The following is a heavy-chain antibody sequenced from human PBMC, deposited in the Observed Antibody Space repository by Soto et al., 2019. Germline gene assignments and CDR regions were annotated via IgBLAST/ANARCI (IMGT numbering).Heavy chain of an antibody. D-gene: IGHD1-26*01. CDR2: MQPSTGRT. J-gene: IGHJ4*02. V-gene: IGHV1-8*01. CDR3: ARGVSAGVDY. Sequence: ASVKISCKASGYSFTSLDINWVRQTAGQGLEWMGWMQPSTGRTGYAQKFQGRVTMTRDTSINTAYMELTTLTSDDTAFYYCARGVSAGVDYWGQGTLVTVSS. CDR1: GYSFTSLD.